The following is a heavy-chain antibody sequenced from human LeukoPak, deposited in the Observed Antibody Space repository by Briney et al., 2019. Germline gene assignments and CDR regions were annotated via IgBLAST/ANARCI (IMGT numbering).Heavy chain of an antibody. CDR3: ASWGWGDIVVVPAATDAFDI. J-gene: IGHJ3*02. D-gene: IGHD2-2*01. CDR2: ICYNGST. CDR1: GGSISSSSYY. Sequence: SETLSLTCTVSGGSISSSSYYWRRIRQPPGQGLQWIGSICYNGSTYYNPSLKSRVTISVDTSKNQFSLKLSSVTAADTAVYYCASWGWGDIVVVPAATDAFDIWGQGTMVTVSS. V-gene: IGHV4-39*01.